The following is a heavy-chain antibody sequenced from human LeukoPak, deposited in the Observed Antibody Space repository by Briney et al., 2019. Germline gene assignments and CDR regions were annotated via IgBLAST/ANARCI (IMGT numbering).Heavy chain of an antibody. V-gene: IGHV4-34*01. CDR2: INHSGST. Sequence: SETLSLTCAVYEGSFSGYYWTWIRQPPGKGLEWIGEINHSGSTNYNPSLKSRVTIDTSKNQFSLKLTSVTAADTAVYYCARVHGYYDILTGYYRYYFDYWGQGTLVTVSS. CDR1: EGSFSGYY. CDR3: ARVHGYYDILTGYYRYYFDY. J-gene: IGHJ4*02. D-gene: IGHD3-9*01.